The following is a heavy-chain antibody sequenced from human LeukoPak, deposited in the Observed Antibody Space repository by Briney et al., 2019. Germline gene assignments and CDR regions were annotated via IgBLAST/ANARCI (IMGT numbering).Heavy chain of an antibody. Sequence: PSETLSLTCTVSGASISSSSYYWGWIRQPPGKGLEWIGSIYYSGSTYYNPSLKSRVTISVDTSKNQISLKLNSVTAADTAVYYCARDRLLWFGELDPWGQGTLVIVSS. CDR3: ARDRLLWFGELDP. J-gene: IGHJ5*02. CDR2: IYYSGST. CDR1: GASISSSSYY. D-gene: IGHD3-10*01. V-gene: IGHV4-39*07.